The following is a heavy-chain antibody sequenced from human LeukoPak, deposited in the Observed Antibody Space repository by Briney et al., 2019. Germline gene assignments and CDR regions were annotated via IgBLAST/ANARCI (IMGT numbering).Heavy chain of an antibody. CDR1: GLTFVRDA. CDR3: AKGILERCAGVRCHPFDN. V-gene: IGHV3-23*01. J-gene: IGHJ4*02. Sequence: GGCLRLSCLAAGLTFVRDAMDWGRHAPGKRVGWGAAIIGNGVDTYHADSVKGRFTVSRVNSKNTVYLQMDSLRDEDTAVYYCAKGILERCAGVRCHPFDNWGQGTLVTVSS. CDR2: IIGNGVDT. D-gene: IGHD2-21*01.